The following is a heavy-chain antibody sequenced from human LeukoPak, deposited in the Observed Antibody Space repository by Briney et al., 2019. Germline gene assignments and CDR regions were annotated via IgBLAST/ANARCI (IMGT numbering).Heavy chain of an antibody. D-gene: IGHD5-12*01. Sequence: RLSCXASGFTFSXXAMTWVRQAXGXGLXWVSSIGSDNKPHYSESVKGRFAISRDNSKSMLFLQLNSLRAEDTALYYCARDLXXXVAMDVWGQGTXXXASS. V-gene: IGHV3-23*01. J-gene: IGHJ6*02. CDR2: IGSDNKP. CDR1: GFTFSXXA. CDR3: ARDLXXXVAMDV.